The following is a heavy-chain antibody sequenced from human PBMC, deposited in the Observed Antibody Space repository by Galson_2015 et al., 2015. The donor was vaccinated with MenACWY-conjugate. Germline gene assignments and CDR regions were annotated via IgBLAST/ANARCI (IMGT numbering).Heavy chain of an antibody. J-gene: IGHJ4*02. Sequence: SVKVSCKASGYPFTAYFIHWVRQAPGQGLQWMGWIDPKSGGANYAQNFQGRVTMTRDTSISAAYMDLSSLRSDDTAVYYCTRDRHPPSAPFDYWGQGTLVTVSS. D-gene: IGHD2-2*01. V-gene: IGHV1-2*02. CDR1: GYPFTAYF. CDR2: IDPKSGGA. CDR3: TRDRHPPSAPFDY.